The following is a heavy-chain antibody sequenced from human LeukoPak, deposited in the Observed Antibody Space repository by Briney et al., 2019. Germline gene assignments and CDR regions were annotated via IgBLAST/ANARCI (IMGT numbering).Heavy chain of an antibody. CDR2: IKHDGSEK. V-gene: IGHV3-7*03. Sequence: GGSLRLSCAASGFTFSSYWMSWVRQAPGKGLEWVANIKHDGSEKYYVDSVKGRFTISRDNAKNSLFLQMNSLRAEDTAVYYCAKESGRIGVAGFAFDLWGQGTLVTVSS. J-gene: IGHJ4*02. D-gene: IGHD6-19*01. CDR1: GFTFSSYW. CDR3: AKESGRIGVAGFAFDL.